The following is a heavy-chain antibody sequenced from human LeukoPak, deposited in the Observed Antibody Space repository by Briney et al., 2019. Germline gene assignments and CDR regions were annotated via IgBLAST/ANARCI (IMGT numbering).Heavy chain of an antibody. CDR1: GFIISTYA. Sequence: GGSLRLSCAASGFIISTYAMSWVRQAPGKGLEWVSAISDSGGSTYFADSVKGRFTISRDNSKNTLYLQMNSLRAEDTAVYYCARVGSSGWLDYWGQGTLVTVSS. CDR3: ARVGSSGWLDY. J-gene: IGHJ4*02. D-gene: IGHD6-19*01. CDR2: ISDSGGST. V-gene: IGHV3-23*01.